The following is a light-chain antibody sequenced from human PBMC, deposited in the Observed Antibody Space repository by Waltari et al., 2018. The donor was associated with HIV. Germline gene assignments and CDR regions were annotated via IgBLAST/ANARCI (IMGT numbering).Light chain of an antibody. Sequence: QSALTQPPSASGSPGQSVTISCTGTSSDVGGYNYVSWYQQHPGKAPNLMIYEVSKRPSGVPDRFSGSKSGNTASLTGSGLQAEDEADYYCSSYAGSNTDVVFGGGTKLTVL. CDR3: SSYAGSNTDVV. CDR1: SSDVGGYNY. V-gene: IGLV2-8*01. J-gene: IGLJ2*01. CDR2: EVS.